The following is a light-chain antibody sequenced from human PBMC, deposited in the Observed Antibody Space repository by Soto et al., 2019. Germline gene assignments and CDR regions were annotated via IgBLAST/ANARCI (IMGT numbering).Light chain of an antibody. J-gene: IGLJ1*01. CDR3: SSYTSSGTRV. Sequence: QSVLTQPASVSGSPGQSITISCTGTNSDVGGYNYVSWYQQHPGKAPKLMIYEVSNRPSGVSNRFSGPKSGNTASLTISGLQAEDEADYYCSSYTSSGTRVFGTGTKVTVL. V-gene: IGLV2-14*01. CDR2: EVS. CDR1: NSDVGGYNY.